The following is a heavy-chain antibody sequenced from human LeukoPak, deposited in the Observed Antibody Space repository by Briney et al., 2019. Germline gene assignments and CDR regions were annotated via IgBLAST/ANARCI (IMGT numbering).Heavy chain of an antibody. V-gene: IGHV3-48*03. CDR2: ISSSGSTI. J-gene: IGHJ6*04. Sequence: PGGSLRLSCAASGFTFSSYEMNWVRPAPGKGLEWVSYISSSGSTIYYADPVKGRFTISRDNAKNSLYLQMNSLRAEDTAVYYCAELGITMIGGVWGKGTTVTISS. CDR3: AELGITMIGGV. CDR1: GFTFSSYE. D-gene: IGHD3-10*02.